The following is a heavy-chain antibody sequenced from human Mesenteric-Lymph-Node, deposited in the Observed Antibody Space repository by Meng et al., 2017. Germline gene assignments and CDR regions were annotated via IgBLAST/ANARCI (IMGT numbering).Heavy chain of an antibody. D-gene: IGHD6-13*01. V-gene: IGHV1-18*01. CDR2: ISGYSGNT. CDR3: TRADIAAAGTGGY. Sequence: QVQLVQSGAELQKPGASVKVSCKATGYTFSNYGISWVRQAPGQGLEWMGWISGYSGNTKYAQKLQGRVTMTTDTSTNTAYMELRSLRSDDTAVYYCTRADIAAAGTGGYWGQGTLVTVSS. J-gene: IGHJ4*02. CDR1: GYTFSNYG.